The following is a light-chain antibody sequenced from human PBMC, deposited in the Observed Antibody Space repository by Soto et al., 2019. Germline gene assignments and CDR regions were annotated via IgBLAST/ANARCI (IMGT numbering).Light chain of an antibody. J-gene: IGKJ1*01. CDR2: GAS. CDR1: QSVSSY. V-gene: IGKV3-15*01. Sequence: TQSPPTLSLYPGERATVSGRASQSVSSYLAWYQQKPGQDPRILIFGASNRATGIQARFSGSGSGTEFTLTISSMLSEDFAVYYCKQYHNWHWTGGQGTQGDIK. CDR3: KQYHNWHWT.